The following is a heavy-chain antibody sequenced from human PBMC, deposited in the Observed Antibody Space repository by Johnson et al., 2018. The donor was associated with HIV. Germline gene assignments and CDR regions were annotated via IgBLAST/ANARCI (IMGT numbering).Heavy chain of an antibody. CDR3: ARAGGSGYAFDI. CDR2: IYSGGST. CDR1: GFTVSSNY. Sequence: VQLVESGGGLIQPGGSLRLSCAASGFTVSSNYMSWVRQAPGKGLEWVSVIYSGGSTYYADSVKGRFTISGDNSKNTLYLQMKRLRDQDPAVSYCARAGGSGYAFDIVGQGTMVTVAS. J-gene: IGHJ3*02. D-gene: IGHD3-10*01. V-gene: IGHV3-53*01.